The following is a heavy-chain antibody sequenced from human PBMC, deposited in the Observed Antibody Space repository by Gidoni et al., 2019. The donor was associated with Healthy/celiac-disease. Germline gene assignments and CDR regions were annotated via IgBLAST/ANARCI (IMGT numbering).Heavy chain of an antibody. CDR1: GFTFSSYG. CDR2: ISYDGSNK. D-gene: IGHD7-27*01. CDR3: AKDSLLGWYFDL. Sequence: QVQLVESGGGVVQPGRSLRLSCAASGFTFSSYGMHWVRQAPGKGLEWVAVISYDGSNKYYADSVKGRFTISRDNSKNTLYLQMNSLRAEDTAVYYCAKDSLLGWYFDLWGRGTLVTVSS. V-gene: IGHV3-30*18. J-gene: IGHJ2*01.